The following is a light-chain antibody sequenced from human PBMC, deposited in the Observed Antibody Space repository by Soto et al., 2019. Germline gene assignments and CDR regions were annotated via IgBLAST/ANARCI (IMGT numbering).Light chain of an antibody. J-gene: IGKJ3*01. V-gene: IGKV3-15*01. CDR3: QQYNNWPLT. Sequence: EIVMTQSPATLSVSPRERATLSCRASQSVSSNLAWYQQKPGQAPRLLIYGASTRATGIPARFSGSGSGTEFTLTISSLQSEEFSVYFCQQYNNWPLTFGPGTKVDIK. CDR1: QSVSSN. CDR2: GAS.